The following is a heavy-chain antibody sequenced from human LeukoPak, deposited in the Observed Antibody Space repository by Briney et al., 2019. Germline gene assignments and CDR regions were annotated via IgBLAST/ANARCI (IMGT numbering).Heavy chain of an antibody. J-gene: IGHJ6*03. CDR1: GGTFSSYA. Sequence: SVTVACKASGGTFSSYAVSWVRQAPGRGREWVGGVIPIFGTANYAQKFQGRHTLTTDESTSTAYMELSSLRSQDTAVYYRARCAPGSSSPHGYYMDVWAKGPT. V-gene: IGHV1-69*05. CDR2: VIPIFGTA. D-gene: IGHD6-6*01. CDR3: ARCAPGSSSPHGYYMDV.